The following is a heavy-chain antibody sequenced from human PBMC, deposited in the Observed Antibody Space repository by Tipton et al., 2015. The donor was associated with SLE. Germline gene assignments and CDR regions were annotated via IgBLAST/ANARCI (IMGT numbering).Heavy chain of an antibody. CDR1: GGSISSGSYY. Sequence: TLSLTCTVSGGSISSGSYYWSWIRQPAGKGLEWIGRIYTSGSTNYNPSLKSRVTISGDTSKNQFSLKLSSVTAADTAVYYCARSRNTAMAGDAFDIWGQGTMVTVSS. V-gene: IGHV4-61*02. J-gene: IGHJ3*02. D-gene: IGHD5-18*01. CDR2: IYTSGST. CDR3: ARSRNTAMAGDAFDI.